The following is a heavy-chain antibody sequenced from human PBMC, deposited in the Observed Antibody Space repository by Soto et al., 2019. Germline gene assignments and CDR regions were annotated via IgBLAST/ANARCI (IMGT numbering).Heavy chain of an antibody. CDR2: ISGSGGST. V-gene: IGHV3-23*01. J-gene: IGHJ4*02. Sequence: GGSLRLSCAASGFTFSSYAMSWVRQAPGKGLEWVSAISGSGGSTYYADSVKGRFTISRDNSKNTLYLQMNSLRAEDTAVYYCAKVGPIFGVVKSSYFDYWGQGTLVTV. CDR1: GFTFSSYA. CDR3: AKVGPIFGVVKSSYFDY. D-gene: IGHD3-3*01.